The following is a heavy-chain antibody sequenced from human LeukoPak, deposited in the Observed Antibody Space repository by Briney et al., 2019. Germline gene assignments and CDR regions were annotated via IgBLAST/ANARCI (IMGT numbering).Heavy chain of an antibody. J-gene: IGHJ6*03. D-gene: IGHD1-7*01. CDR1: GGSFNIYY. CDR2: MNDGGTI. V-gene: IGHV4-34*01. CDR3: ARRWNYGRNYYILL. Sequence: SETLSPTCAVYGGSFNIYYWSWIRQSPEKGLEWIGEMNDGGTINYNPSLLSRVTISLDRSKNQFSLKLTSVTTADTAVYYCARRWNYGRNYYILLWANDATVSVSS.